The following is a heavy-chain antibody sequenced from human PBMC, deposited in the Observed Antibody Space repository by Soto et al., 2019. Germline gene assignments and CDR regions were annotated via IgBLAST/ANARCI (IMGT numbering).Heavy chain of an antibody. CDR3: ARRIPFGYGMDV. D-gene: IGHD2-21*01. CDR1: GFTFSSYA. J-gene: IGHJ6*02. Sequence: EVQLVESGGGLVQPGGSLRLSCAASGFTFSSYAMHWVRKAPGKGLEYVSGITSNGGNTDYASSVKGRFTISRDNSKNTLYLQMGSLRAEDMAVYYCARRIPFGYGMDVWGQGTTVTVSS. V-gene: IGHV3-64*01. CDR2: ITSNGGNT.